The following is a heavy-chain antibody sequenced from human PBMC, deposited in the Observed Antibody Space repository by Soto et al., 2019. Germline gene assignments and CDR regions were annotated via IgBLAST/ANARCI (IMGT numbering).Heavy chain of an antibody. J-gene: IGHJ1*01. Sequence: QVQLQESGPGLVKPSQTLSLTCTVSGGSISSGGHYWSWIRQHPGKGLEWIGYIYYSGSTYYNPSLKSRVTISVDTSKNQFSLKLSSVTAADTAVYYCVRMRDSSGYYYFQHWGQGTLVTVSS. CDR2: IYYSGST. V-gene: IGHV4-31*03. D-gene: IGHD3-22*01. CDR3: VRMRDSSGYYYFQH. CDR1: GGSISSGGHY.